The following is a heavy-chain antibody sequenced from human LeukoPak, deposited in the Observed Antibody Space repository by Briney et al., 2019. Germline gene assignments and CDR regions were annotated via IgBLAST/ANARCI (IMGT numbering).Heavy chain of an antibody. V-gene: IGHV4-34*01. J-gene: IGHJ4*02. CDR1: GGSFSGYY. CDR2: INHSGST. CDR3: ARDLHWGSYRAIDY. Sequence: PSETLSLTCAVYGGSFSGYYWSWIRQPPGKGLEWIGEINHSGSTNYNPSLKSRVTISVDTSKNQFSLKLSSVTAADTAVYYCARDLHWGSYRAIDYWGQGTLVTVSS. D-gene: IGHD3-16*02.